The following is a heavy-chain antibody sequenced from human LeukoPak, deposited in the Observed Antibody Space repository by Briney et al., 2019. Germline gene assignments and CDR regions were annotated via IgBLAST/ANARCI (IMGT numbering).Heavy chain of an antibody. Sequence: GGSLRLSCAAFGFTFNRCAMTWVRQAPGKGLEWVSTMRTSGGSEYYADSVKGRFTISRDNAKNSLYLQMNSLRAEDTAVYYCAREYSGSYFDYWGQGTLVTVSS. J-gene: IGHJ4*02. CDR2: MRTSGGSE. CDR3: AREYSGSYFDY. V-gene: IGHV3-23*01. D-gene: IGHD1-26*01. CDR1: GFTFNRCA.